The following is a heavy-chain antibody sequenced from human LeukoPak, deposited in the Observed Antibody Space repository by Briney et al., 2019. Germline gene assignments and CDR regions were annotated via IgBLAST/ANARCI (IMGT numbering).Heavy chain of an antibody. CDR2: INAGNGNT. CDR3: ARGTRLGYFDWLAFDY. D-gene: IGHD3-9*01. Sequence: GASVKVSCKASGYTFTSYAMHWVRQAPGQRLEGMGWINAGNGNTKYSQKFQGRVTITRDTSASTAYMELSSLGSEDTAVYYCARGTRLGYFDWLAFDYWGQGTLVTVSS. CDR1: GYTFTSYA. V-gene: IGHV1-3*01. J-gene: IGHJ4*02.